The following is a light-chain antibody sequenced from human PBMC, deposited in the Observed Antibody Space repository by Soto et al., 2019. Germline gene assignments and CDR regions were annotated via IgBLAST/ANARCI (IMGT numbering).Light chain of an antibody. Sequence: QSVLTQPASVSGSPGQSITISCTGTSSDVGSYNTVSWYQQHPGKAPKLMIFEDTERPPGVSHRFSASKSGNTAYLSISGLQAEDEAYYYCCSSAGDTLVVFGGGTKVTVL. V-gene: IGLV2-23*01. J-gene: IGLJ2*01. CDR3: CSSAGDTLVV. CDR2: EDT. CDR1: SSDVGSYNT.